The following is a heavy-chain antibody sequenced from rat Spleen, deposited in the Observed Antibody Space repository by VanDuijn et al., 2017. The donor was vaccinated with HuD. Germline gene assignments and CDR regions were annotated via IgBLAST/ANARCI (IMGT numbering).Heavy chain of an antibody. D-gene: IGHD4-3*01. V-gene: IGHV5-29*01. J-gene: IGHJ4*01. CDR2: ISYDGSST. Sequence: EVQLVESDGGLVQPGRSLKLSCAASGFTFSDYYMAWVRQAPTKGLEWVATISYDGSSTYYRDSVKGRFTISRDNAKSTLYLQMDSLRSEDTATYYCARPPFGVGVMDAWGQGASVTVSS. CDR3: ARPPFGVGVMDA. CDR1: GFTFSDYY.